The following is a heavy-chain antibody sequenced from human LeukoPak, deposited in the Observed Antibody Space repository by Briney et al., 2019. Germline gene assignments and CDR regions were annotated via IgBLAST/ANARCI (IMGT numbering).Heavy chain of an antibody. CDR1: GFXFSSYE. J-gene: IGHJ6*02. V-gene: IGHV3-48*03. Sequence: GGSLRLSCAASGFXFSSYEINWVRQAPGKGLEWVSYISSSGSTIYYADSVKGRFTISRDNAKNSLYLQMNSLRAEDTAVYYCARDRYYYGMDVWGQGTTVTVSS. CDR3: ARDRYYYGMDV. CDR2: ISSSGSTI.